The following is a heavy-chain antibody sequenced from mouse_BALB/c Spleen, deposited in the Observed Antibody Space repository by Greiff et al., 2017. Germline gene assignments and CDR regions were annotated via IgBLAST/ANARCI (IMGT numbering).Heavy chain of an antibody. CDR2: IDPANGNT. J-gene: IGHJ2*01. V-gene: IGHV14-3*02. D-gene: IGHD1-1*01. Sequence: EVQLQQSGAELVKPGASVKLSCTASGFNIKDTYMHWVKQRPEQGLEWIGRIDPANGNTKYDPKFQGKATITADTSSNTAYLQLSSLTSEDTAVYYCASGSSYYFDDWGQGTTLTVSS. CDR1: GFNIKDTY. CDR3: ASGSSYYFDD.